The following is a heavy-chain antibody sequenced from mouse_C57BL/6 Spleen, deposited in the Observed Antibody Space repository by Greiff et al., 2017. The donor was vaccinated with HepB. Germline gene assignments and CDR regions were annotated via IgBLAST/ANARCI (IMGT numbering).Heavy chain of an antibody. Sequence: VQLQQSGAELARPGASVKMSCKASGYTFTSYTMHWVKQRPGQGLEWIGYINPSSGYNKYNQKFKDKATLTADKSSSTAYMQLSSLTSEDSAVYYCLTTVVDDWYFDVWGTGTTVTVSS. V-gene: IGHV1-4*01. D-gene: IGHD1-1*01. CDR1: GYTFTSYT. J-gene: IGHJ1*03. CDR3: LTTVVDDWYFDV. CDR2: INPSSGYN.